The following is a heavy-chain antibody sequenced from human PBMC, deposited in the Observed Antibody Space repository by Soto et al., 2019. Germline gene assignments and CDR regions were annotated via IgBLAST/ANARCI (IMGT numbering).Heavy chain of an antibody. Sequence: QLQLQESGPGLVKPSETLSLTCTVSGGSVNNNSYYWAWIRQPPGKGLEWIGTVYYSGSAYYSPSLRRRVTISVDTSKNPFSLNLISVTAADTAVYYCARLVLDCAYYFDYWGQGTLVTVSS. J-gene: IGHJ4*02. CDR2: VYYSGSA. V-gene: IGHV4-39*01. CDR1: GGSVNNNSYY. CDR3: ARLVLDCAYYFDY. D-gene: IGHD3-9*01.